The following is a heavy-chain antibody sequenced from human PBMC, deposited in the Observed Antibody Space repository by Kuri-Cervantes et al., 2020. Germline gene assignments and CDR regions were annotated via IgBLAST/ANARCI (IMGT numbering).Heavy chain of an antibody. V-gene: IGHV1-18*01. CDR2: ISAYNGNT. D-gene: IGHD2-15*01. Sequence: ASVKVSCKASGYTFTSYGISWVRQAPGQGLEWMGWISAYNGNTNYAQKLQGRVTMTTDTSTSTAYMELRSLRSDDTAVYYCAREGFCSGGSCYATNWFDPWGQGTLVTVSS. CDR1: GYTFTSYG. J-gene: IGHJ5*02. CDR3: AREGFCSGGSCYATNWFDP.